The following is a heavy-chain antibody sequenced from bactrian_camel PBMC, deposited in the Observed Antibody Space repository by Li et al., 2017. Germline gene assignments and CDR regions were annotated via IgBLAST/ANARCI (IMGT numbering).Heavy chain of an antibody. J-gene: IGHJ4*01. D-gene: IGHD2*01. CDR1: GDNRSVGW. V-gene: IGHV3-3*01. CDR2: IWGDGRSA. Sequence: HVQLVESGGGSVQTGGSLTLSCAASGDNRSVGWMGWFRQAPGKEREGVAGIWGDGRSAYYADSVKGRFTISLDNAKNTVYLQMSSLKSEDTATYYCAAVLGSGGYCYLLQEIFKRWGQGTQVTVS. CDR3: AAVLGSGGYCYLLQEIFKR.